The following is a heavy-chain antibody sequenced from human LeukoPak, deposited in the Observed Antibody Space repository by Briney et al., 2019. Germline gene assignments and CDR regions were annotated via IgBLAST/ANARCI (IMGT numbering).Heavy chain of an antibody. V-gene: IGHV4-4*02. CDR2: IYHSGST. Sequence: SETLSLTCAVSGGSISSPNWWSWVRQSPGKGLEWIGEIYHSGSTNYNPSLKSRVTISVDKSKNQFSLKLSSVTAADTAVYYCAGTRGQWLWFLDVWGQGTTVTVSS. CDR1: GGSISSPNW. J-gene: IGHJ6*02. D-gene: IGHD6-19*01. CDR3: AGTRGQWLWFLDV.